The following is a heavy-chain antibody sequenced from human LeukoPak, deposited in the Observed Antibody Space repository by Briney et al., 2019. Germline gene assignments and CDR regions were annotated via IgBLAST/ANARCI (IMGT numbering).Heavy chain of an antibody. V-gene: IGHV1-69*05. D-gene: IGHD2-2*01. CDR3: AREPMQRGVVPADAFDI. Sequence: GSSVKVSCKASGGTFSSYAISWVRQAPGQGLEWMGGIIPIFGTANYAQKFQGRVTITTDESTSTAYMELSSLRSEDTAVYYCAREPMQRGVVPADAFDIWGQGTTVTVSS. CDR1: GGTFSSYA. CDR2: IIPIFGTA. J-gene: IGHJ3*02.